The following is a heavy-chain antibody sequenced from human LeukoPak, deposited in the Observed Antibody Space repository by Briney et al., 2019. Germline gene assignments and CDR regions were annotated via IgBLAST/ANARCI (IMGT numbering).Heavy chain of an antibody. CDR2: IYTSGST. CDR1: GGSISSSSYY. V-gene: IGHV4-61*02. D-gene: IGHD2-2*01. J-gene: IGHJ4*02. Sequence: PSETLSLTCTVSGGSISSSSYYWSWIRQPAGKGLEWIGRIYTSGSTSYNPSLKSRVTISVDTSKNQFSLKLSSVTAADTAVYYCARLNEETSCFDYWGQGTLVTVSS. CDR3: ARLNEETSCFDY.